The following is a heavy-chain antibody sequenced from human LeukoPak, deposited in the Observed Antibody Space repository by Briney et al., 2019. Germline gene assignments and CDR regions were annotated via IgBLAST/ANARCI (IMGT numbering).Heavy chain of an antibody. CDR2: INHSGST. Sequence: SETLSLTCAVYGGSFSGYYWSWIRQPPGKGLEWIGEINHSGSTNYNPSLKSRVTISVDTSKNQFSLKLSSVTAADTAVYYCARFIAMVRGVHNWFDPWGQGTLVTVSS. V-gene: IGHV4-34*01. CDR3: ARFIAMVRGVHNWFDP. D-gene: IGHD3-10*01. CDR1: GGSFSGYY. J-gene: IGHJ5*02.